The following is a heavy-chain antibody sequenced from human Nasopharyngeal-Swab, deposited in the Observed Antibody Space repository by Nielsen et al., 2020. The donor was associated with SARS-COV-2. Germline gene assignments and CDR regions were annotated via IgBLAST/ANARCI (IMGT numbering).Heavy chain of an antibody. CDR1: GFTFSSYG. D-gene: IGHD6-19*01. Sequence: SLKISCAASGFTFSSYGMHWVRQAPGKGLEWVAVISYDGSNKYYADSVKGRFTISRDNSKNTLYLQMNSLRAEDTAVYYCARGIAVAATWGFDYWGQGTLVTVSS. V-gene: IGHV3-30*03. CDR3: ARGIAVAATWGFDY. J-gene: IGHJ4*02. CDR2: ISYDGSNK.